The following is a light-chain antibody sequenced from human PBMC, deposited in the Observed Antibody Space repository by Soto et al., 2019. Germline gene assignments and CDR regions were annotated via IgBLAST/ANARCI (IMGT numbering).Light chain of an antibody. J-gene: IGKJ1*01. CDR1: QNINNY. V-gene: IGKV1-39*01. CDR2: AAS. CDR3: QQSYSTPRT. Sequence: DVQMTQTPSYVSASVGDTVTITCRASQNINNYLSWYQQRPGKAPKLLIYAASSLQSGVPSRFSGSGSGTDFSLTISSLQPEDFATYYCQQSYSTPRTFAQGTKVDI.